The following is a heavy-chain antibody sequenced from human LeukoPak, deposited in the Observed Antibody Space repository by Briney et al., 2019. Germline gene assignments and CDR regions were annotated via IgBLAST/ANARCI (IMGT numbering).Heavy chain of an antibody. V-gene: IGHV4-34*01. D-gene: IGHD4-17*01. CDR1: GGSFSGYY. CDR3: ARAYYGDPGDY. Sequence: SETLSLTCAVYGGSFSGYYWSWIRQRQGKGLEWIGEINHSGSTNYNPSLKSRVTISVDTSKNQFSLKLSSVTAADTAVYYCARAYYGDPGDYWGQGTLVTVSS. J-gene: IGHJ4*02. CDR2: INHSGST.